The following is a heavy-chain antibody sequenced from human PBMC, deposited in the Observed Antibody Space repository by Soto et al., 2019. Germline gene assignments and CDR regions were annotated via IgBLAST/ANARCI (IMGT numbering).Heavy chain of an antibody. Sequence: EVQLLESGGGLVQPGGSLRLSCAASGFTFSSYAMSWVRQAPGKGLEWVSAISGSGGSTYYADSVKGRFTISRDNSKNPLYLQMTSLRAEDTAVYYCAPHLWFGELYYWGQGTLVTFSS. J-gene: IGHJ4*02. V-gene: IGHV3-23*01. D-gene: IGHD3-10*01. CDR3: APHLWFGELYY. CDR2: ISGSGGST. CDR1: GFTFSSYA.